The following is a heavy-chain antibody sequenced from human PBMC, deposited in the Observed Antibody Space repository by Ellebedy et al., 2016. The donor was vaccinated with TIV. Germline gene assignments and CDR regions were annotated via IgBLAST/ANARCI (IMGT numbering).Heavy chain of an antibody. J-gene: IGHJ2*01. D-gene: IGHD3-10*01. V-gene: IGHV1-18*01. CDR3: ARSRLGGGHWYFDF. Sequence: ASVKVSXXVSGYTFTRYGMSWVRQAPGQGLEWMGWIAVYNGHTKYEQKFQDRVVMTTETATSTVYMELRSLRSDDTAVYYCARSRLGGGHWYFDFWGRGTLVTVSS. CDR2: IAVYNGHT. CDR1: GYTFTRYG.